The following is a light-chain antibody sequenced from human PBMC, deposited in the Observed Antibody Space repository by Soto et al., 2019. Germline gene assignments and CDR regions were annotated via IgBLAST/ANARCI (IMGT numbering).Light chain of an antibody. J-gene: IGLJ2*01. Sequence: QSALTQPASVSGSPGQSITISCTGTSSDVGAYNYVSWYQHHPGEAPQLMIHDVSNRPSGVSNRFSGSKSGNTASLTISGLQADDEADYYCSSYTPTRNPFVVFGGGTKVTVL. CDR2: DVS. V-gene: IGLV2-14*03. CDR1: SSDVGAYNY. CDR3: SSYTPTRNPFVV.